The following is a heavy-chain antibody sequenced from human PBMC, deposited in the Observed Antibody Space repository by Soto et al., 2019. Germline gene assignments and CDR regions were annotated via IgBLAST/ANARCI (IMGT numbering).Heavy chain of an antibody. D-gene: IGHD6-6*01. CDR3: ASLRPRHEFDY. CDR1: GGSISSGGYY. CDR2: IYYSGST. V-gene: IGHV4-31*01. Sequence: QVQLQESGPGLGKPSQTLSLTCTVSGGSISSGGYYWSWIRQHPGKGLEWIGYIYYSGSTYYNPSLKSPVTISVDTSKNHSSLKLSSVTSADTAVYYCASLRPRHEFDYWGQGSLVPVFS. J-gene: IGHJ4*02.